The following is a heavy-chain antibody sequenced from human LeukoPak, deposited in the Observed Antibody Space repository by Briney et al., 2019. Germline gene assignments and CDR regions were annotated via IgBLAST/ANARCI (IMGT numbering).Heavy chain of an antibody. V-gene: IGHV4-59*01. D-gene: IGHD3-22*01. Sequence: SETLSLTCTVSGGSISSYYWSWIRQPPGKGLEWIGCIHYSGSTNYNPSLKSRVTISVDTSKNQFSLKLNPVTAADTAVYYCARVRDRSSYFYDLDYWGQGTLVTVSS. J-gene: IGHJ4*02. CDR1: GGSISSYY. CDR3: ARVRDRSSYFYDLDY. CDR2: IHYSGST.